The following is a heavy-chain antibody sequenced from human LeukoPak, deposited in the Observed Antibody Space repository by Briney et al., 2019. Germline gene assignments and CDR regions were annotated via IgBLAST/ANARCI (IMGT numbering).Heavy chain of an antibody. CDR3: STLKRGSVFGYFNF. CDR2: LRDTEST. CDR1: GASISTHY. D-gene: IGHD3-3*01. V-gene: IGHV4-59*11. Sequence: SETLSLTCTVSGASISTHYWSWLRQPPGKELEWIAYLRDTESTKDNPSLKSRVALSADTSKNQFSLRLTSVTAADTAIYYCSTLKRGSVFGYFNFWGQGLLVTVSS. J-gene: IGHJ4*02.